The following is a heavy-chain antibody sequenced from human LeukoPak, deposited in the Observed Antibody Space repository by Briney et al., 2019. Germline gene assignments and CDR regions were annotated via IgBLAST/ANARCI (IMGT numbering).Heavy chain of an antibody. Sequence: GGSLRLSCTASGFTFSDYAMSWVRQAPGEGLEWVSSISDNGGGTYYADSVKGRFTISRDNSKNTLCLQMSSLRAEDTAVYYCAGDTSGPLDYWGQGTLVTVSS. J-gene: IGHJ4*02. CDR1: GFTFSDYA. CDR2: ISDNGGGT. CDR3: AGDTSGPLDY. D-gene: IGHD2-2*01. V-gene: IGHV3-23*01.